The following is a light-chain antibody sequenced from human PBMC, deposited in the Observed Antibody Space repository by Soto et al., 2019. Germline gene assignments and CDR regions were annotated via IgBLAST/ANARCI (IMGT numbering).Light chain of an antibody. CDR2: GAS. J-gene: IGKJ2*01. V-gene: IGKV3-15*01. CDR3: QQYNNWPPYT. Sequence: EIVMTQSPATLSVSPGDRATLSCTASQSVNSDLAWYQQKPGQSPRLLIYGASTRATGVPARFSGSGSGTEFTLTITRLQSEDFAIYYCQQYNNWPPYTFGQGTKLEIK. CDR1: QSVNSD.